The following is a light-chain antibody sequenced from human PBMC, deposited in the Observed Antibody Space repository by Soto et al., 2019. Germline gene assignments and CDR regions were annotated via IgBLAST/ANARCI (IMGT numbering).Light chain of an antibody. Sequence: QSVLTQPASVSGSPGQSITMSCTGSTSDVGNHRFVSWYQQHPGKAPKLMLYEVSNRPSEISHRFSGSKSGNTASLTISGLQAEDEADYYCSSYTGTSIVFGTGTKVTVL. J-gene: IGLJ1*01. CDR2: EVS. CDR1: TSDVGNHRF. V-gene: IGLV2-14*01. CDR3: SSYTGTSIV.